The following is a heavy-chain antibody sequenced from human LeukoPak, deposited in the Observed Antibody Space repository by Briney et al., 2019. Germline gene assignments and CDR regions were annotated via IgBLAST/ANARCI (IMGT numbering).Heavy chain of an antibody. CDR3: AELGITMIGGV. CDR2: VSSSGSTI. D-gene: IGHD3-10*02. V-gene: IGHV3-48*04. CDR1: GFTFSSYG. J-gene: IGHJ6*04. Sequence: GGSLRLSCAASGFTFSSYGMSWVRQAPGKGLEWVSYVSSSGSTIYYADSVKGRFTISRDNAKNSLYLQMNSLRAEDTAVYYCAELGITMIGGVWGKGTTVTISS.